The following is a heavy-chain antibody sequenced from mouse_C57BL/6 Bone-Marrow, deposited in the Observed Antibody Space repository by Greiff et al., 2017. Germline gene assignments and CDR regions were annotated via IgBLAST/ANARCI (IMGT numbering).Heavy chain of an antibody. CDR3: ARTGGLVLFDY. J-gene: IGHJ2*01. CDR1: GYTFTSYW. D-gene: IGHD1-1*02. V-gene: IGHV1-7*01. CDR2: INPSSGYT. Sequence: VQIQQSGAELAKPGASVKLSCKASGYTFTSYWLHWVKPRPGQGLEWIGYINPSSGYTKYNQKFKDKATLTADKSSSTAYMQLSGLTYEDSAIDYCARTGGLVLFDYWGQGTTLTVSS.